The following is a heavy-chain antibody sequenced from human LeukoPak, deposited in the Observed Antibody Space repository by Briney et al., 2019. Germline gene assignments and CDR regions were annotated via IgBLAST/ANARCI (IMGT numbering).Heavy chain of an antibody. V-gene: IGHV1-46*01. CDR1: GYSFTRYY. Sequence: ASVKVSSKASGYSFTRYYMHWVRQAPGQGLEWMRIINPSGGSTNYAQKFQGRVTMTRDTSTSTVYMELSSLRSEDTAVYYCAGDYDSSGYFDYWGQGTLVTVSS. CDR3: AGDYDSSGYFDY. J-gene: IGHJ4*02. D-gene: IGHD3-22*01. CDR2: INPSGGST.